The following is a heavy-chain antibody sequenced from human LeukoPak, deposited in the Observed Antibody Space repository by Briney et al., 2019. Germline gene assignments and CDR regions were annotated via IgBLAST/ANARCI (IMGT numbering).Heavy chain of an antibody. V-gene: IGHV3-33*06. CDR3: AKLSLSGRSQSADY. CDR2: IWKDGSNK. Sequence: PGGSLRLSCEASGFTFRSYGMHWVRQAPGKGLEWVAVIWKDGSNKYYADFVKGRFTISRDNSKNTLYLQINSLRVEDTAVYYCAKLSLSGRSQSADYWGQGTLVTVSS. J-gene: IGHJ4*02. CDR1: GFTFRSYG. D-gene: IGHD3-10*01.